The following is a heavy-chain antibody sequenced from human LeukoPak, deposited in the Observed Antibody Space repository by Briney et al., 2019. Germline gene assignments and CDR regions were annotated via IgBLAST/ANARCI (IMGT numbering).Heavy chain of an antibody. CDR1: GGSISGYY. J-gene: IGHJ5*02. V-gene: IGHV4-59*01. D-gene: IGHD3-10*01. Sequence: SETLSLTCSVSGGSISGYYWNWIRQPPGKGLEGIGYMRYSGRPNLSTSLRSRVSISARPFRNRVSLKLTSVTAGDTAGYYSGSTNYNPSLRSRVSMSADTSRNQLSLKLTSVTAADTAVYYCARSLPATVAGANGYDPWGQGTLVTVAS. CDR3: GSTNYNPSLRSRVSMSADTSRNQLSLKLTSVTAADTAVYYCARSLPATVAGANGYDP. CDR2: MRYSGRP.